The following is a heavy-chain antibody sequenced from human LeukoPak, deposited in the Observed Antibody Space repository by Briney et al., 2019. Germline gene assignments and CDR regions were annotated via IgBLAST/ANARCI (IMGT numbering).Heavy chain of an antibody. CDR1: GFPFSSYA. J-gene: IGHJ4*02. V-gene: IGHV3-23*01. Sequence: GSLRLSCAASGFPFSSYAMSWVRQAPGKGPGWVSAISGSGGTTYYADSVKGRFTISRDNSKNTLYLQMNSLRAEDTAVYYCAKDLGATTGDFDYWGQGTLVTVSS. D-gene: IGHD1-26*01. CDR3: AKDLGATTGDFDY. CDR2: ISGSGGTT.